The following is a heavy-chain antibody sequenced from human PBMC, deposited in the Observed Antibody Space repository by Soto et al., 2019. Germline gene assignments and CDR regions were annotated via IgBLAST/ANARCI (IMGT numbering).Heavy chain of an antibody. D-gene: IGHD3-10*01. CDR3: AKRPTSTCFGDSFDI. CDR2: ISSSGGNT. Sequence: GGSLRLSCAASGFTFSTYAMSWVRQAPGKGLAWVSTISSSGGNTYYTDSVKGRFTISRDNSKNTLYLQMTRVRAEYTAIYYCAKRPTSTCFGDSFDIWGQGTMVTVSS. J-gene: IGHJ3*02. V-gene: IGHV3-23*01. CDR1: GFTFSTYA.